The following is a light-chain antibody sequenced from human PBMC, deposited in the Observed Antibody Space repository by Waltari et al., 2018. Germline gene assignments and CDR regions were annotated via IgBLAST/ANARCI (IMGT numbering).Light chain of an antibody. CDR2: AAS. CDR1: QGVSSF. V-gene: IGKV1-9*01. Sequence: DIQLTQSPSFLSASVGDRVTISCRARQGVSSFLAWYQQKPGQAPRLLIYAASTLQSGVPSRFSGSGSGTEFTLTISSLQPEDFATYYCQQLNSYPPSFTFGPGTRVDVK. CDR3: QQLNSYPPSFT. J-gene: IGKJ3*01.